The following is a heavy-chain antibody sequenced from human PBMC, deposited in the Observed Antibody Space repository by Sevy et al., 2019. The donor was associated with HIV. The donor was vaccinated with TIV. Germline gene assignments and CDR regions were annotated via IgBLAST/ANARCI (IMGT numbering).Heavy chain of an antibody. D-gene: IGHD3-3*01. CDR1: GFTFSSYG. CDR3: SSDNNFWSGYYTGRGGALDI. Sequence: GGSLRLSCAASGFTFSSYGMHWVRQAPGKGLEWVAVIWSDGSNKYYSDSVKGRFTISRDNSKNSLYLQMNSLRAEDTAVYYCSSDNNFWSGYYTGRGGALDIWGQGTMVTVSS. J-gene: IGHJ3*02. V-gene: IGHV3-33*01. CDR2: IWSDGSNK.